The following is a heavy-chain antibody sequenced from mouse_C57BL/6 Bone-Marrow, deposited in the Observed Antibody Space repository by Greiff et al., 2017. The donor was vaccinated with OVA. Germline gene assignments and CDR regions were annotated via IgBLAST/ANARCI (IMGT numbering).Heavy chain of an antibody. D-gene: IGHD2-4*01. J-gene: IGHJ4*01. CDR1: GYAFSSSW. CDR3: ARWGDYGVGDY. Sequence: QVQLQQSGPELVKPGASVKISCKASGYAFSSSWMNWVKQRPGKGLEWIGRIYPGDGDTNYNGKFKGKATLTADKSSSTAYMQLSSLTSEDSAVYCCARWGDYGVGDYWGQGTSVTVAS. CDR2: IYPGDGDT. V-gene: IGHV1-82*01.